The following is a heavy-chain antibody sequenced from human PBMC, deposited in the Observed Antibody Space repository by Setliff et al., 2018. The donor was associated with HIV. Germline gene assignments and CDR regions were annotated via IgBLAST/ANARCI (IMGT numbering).Heavy chain of an antibody. CDR1: GFTVNSGA. CDR3: ARSTEGYFDL. J-gene: IGHJ2*01. CDR2: ITGSSDII. D-gene: IGHD2-2*01. V-gene: IGHV3-48*04. Sequence: GESLKISCAGSGFTVNSGAMNWVRQAPGKGLEWVSYITGSSDIIHYADSVKGRFTVSRDNAKNSLYLQLNTLRVDDTAVYYCARSTEGYFDLWGRGTLVTVSS.